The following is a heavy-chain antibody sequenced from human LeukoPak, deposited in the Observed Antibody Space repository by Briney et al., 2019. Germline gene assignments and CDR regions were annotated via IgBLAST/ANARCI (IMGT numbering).Heavy chain of an antibody. D-gene: IGHD2-2*01. CDR2: IYYSGST. J-gene: IGHJ4*02. CDR1: GGSISSGDYY. Sequence: PSETLSLTCTVSGGSISSGDYYWSWIRQPPGKGLEWIGYIYYSGSTYYNPSLKSRVTISVDTSKNQFSLKLSSVTAADTAVYYCARTYTAAAFFDYXXXGXLXXVSS. V-gene: IGHV4-30-4*01. CDR3: ARTYTAAAFFDY.